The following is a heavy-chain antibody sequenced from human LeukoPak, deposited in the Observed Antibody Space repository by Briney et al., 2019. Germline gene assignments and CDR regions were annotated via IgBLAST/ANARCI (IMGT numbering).Heavy chain of an antibody. V-gene: IGHV4-4*07. Sequence: PSETLSLTCTVSGGSISSYYWSWIRQPAGKGLEWIGRIYTSGSTNYNPSLKSRVTMSVDTSKNQFSLKLSSVTAADTAVYYCARINLPGGTNWFDPWGQGILVTVSS. D-gene: IGHD7-27*01. CDR3: ARINLPGGTNWFDP. CDR2: IYTSGST. J-gene: IGHJ5*02. CDR1: GGSISSYY.